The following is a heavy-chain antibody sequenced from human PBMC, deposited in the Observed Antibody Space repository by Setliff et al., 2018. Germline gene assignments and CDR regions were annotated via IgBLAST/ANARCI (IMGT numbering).Heavy chain of an antibody. CDR1: GGSISSGDYY. CDR2: IYYSGST. V-gene: IGHV4-30-4*08. Sequence: PSETLSLTCTVSGGSISSGDYYWSWIRQPPGKDLKGIGYIYYSGSTYYTPSLKSRVTISVDTSKNQFSLKLRSVTAADTAVYYCARGGEGALGVPYYGMDVWGQGTTVNVS. D-gene: IGHD2-8*01. CDR3: ARGGEGALGVPYYGMDV. J-gene: IGHJ6*02.